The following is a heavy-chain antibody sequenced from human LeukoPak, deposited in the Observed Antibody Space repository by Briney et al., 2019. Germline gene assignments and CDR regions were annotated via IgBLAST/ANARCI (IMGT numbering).Heavy chain of an antibody. J-gene: IGHJ4*02. CDR2: IIPIFGTA. V-gene: IGHV1-69*13. CDR3: ARDVLRFLEW. D-gene: IGHD3-3*01. CDR1: GGTFSSYA. Sequence: SVKVSCKASGGTFSSYAISWVRQAPGQGLEWMGGIIPIFGTANYAQKFQGRVTITADESTSTAYMELRSLRSDDTAVYYCARDVLRFLEWWGQGTLVTVSS.